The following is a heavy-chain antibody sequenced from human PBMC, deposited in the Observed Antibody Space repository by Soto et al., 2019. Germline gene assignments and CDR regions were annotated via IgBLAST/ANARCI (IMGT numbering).Heavy chain of an antibody. D-gene: IGHD3-3*01. CDR1: GFTFSSYA. CDR3: AKDGRVVTIFGEAGH. J-gene: IGHJ4*02. V-gene: IGHV3-23*01. CDR2: IRSSGGGT. Sequence: LRLSCAASGFTFSSYAMSWVRQAPGKGLEWVSAIRSSGGGTYYADSVKGRFTISRDNSKNTLYLQMNSLRAEDTAVYYCAKDGRVVTIFGEAGHWGQGTLVTVSS.